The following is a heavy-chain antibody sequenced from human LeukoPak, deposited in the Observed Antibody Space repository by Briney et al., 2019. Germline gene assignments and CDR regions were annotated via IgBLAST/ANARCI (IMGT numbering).Heavy chain of an antibody. CDR3: ARDIAWRNRIAAAARSDY. J-gene: IGHJ4*02. D-gene: IGHD6-13*01. V-gene: IGHV3-9*01. CDR1: GFSFDDYA. Sequence: GGSLRLSCAAAGFSFDDYAMHWVRQVPGKGLEWVSGISWNSGDIAYADSVRGRFTISRDNAKNSLYLQMNSLRPEDTALYYCARDIAWRNRIAAAARSDYWGQGTLVIVSS. CDR2: ISWNSGDI.